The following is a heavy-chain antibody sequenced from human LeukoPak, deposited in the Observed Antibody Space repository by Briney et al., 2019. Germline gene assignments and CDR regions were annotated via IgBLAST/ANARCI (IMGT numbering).Heavy chain of an antibody. V-gene: IGHV3-23*01. CDR2: IHGSGGSS. CDR3: TTDLYCSGGSCYSGFDY. CDR1: GFTFSNYA. D-gene: IGHD2-15*01. J-gene: IGHJ4*02. Sequence: QPGGSLRLSCAASGFTFSNYAMSWVRQAPGKGLEWVSSIHGSGGSSYHADSVKGRFTISRDDSKSTLYLQMNSLRAEDTAVYYCTTDLYCSGGSCYSGFDYWGQGTLVTVSS.